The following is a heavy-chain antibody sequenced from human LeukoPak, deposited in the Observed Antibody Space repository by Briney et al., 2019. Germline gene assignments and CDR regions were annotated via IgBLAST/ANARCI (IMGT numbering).Heavy chain of an antibody. CDR2: IKSKTDGGTT. Sequence: GGSLRLSCAASGFTFSNAWMSWVRQAPGKGLEWVGRIKSKTDGGTTDYAAPVKGRFTISRDDSKNTLYLQMNSLKTEDTAVYYCTTEMYYYDSSGYPYYFDYWGQGTLVTVSS. CDR1: GFTFSNAW. J-gene: IGHJ4*02. CDR3: TTEMYYYDSSGYPYYFDY. V-gene: IGHV3-15*01. D-gene: IGHD3-22*01.